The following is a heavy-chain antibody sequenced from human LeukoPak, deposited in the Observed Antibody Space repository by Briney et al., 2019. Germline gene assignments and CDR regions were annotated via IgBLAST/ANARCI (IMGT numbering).Heavy chain of an antibody. CDR3: ARHSSGYYHYDY. CDR2: INSDGRST. V-gene: IGHV3-74*01. J-gene: IGHJ4*02. D-gene: IGHD3-22*01. CDR1: RSTFSSYG. Sequence: GGSLRLSCAASRSTFSSYGMSWVRQAPGRGLVWVSRINSDGRSTSYADSVKGRFTISRDNSKNTLHLQMNSLRAEDTAVYYCARHSSGYYHYDYWGPGTPATVSS.